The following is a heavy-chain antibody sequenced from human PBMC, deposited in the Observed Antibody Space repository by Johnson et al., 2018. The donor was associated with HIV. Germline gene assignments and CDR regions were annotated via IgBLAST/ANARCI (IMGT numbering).Heavy chain of an antibody. V-gene: IGHV3-7*01. Sequence: VQLVESGGGVVQPGGSLRLSCAASGFTFSSYLMSWVRQAPGKGLEWVANIKKDGSEQSYVDSVRGRFTISRDNTKNSLYLQMNSLRAEDTAVYYCARDAPRIDAFDIWGQGTMVTVSS. CDR3: ARDAPRIDAFDI. J-gene: IGHJ3*02. CDR2: IKKDGSEQ. CDR1: GFTFSSYL.